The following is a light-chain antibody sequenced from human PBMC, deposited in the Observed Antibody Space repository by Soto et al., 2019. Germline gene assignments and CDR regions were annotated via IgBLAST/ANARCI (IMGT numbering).Light chain of an antibody. CDR3: LQHNSYPRT. V-gene: IGKV1-17*01. J-gene: IGKJ4*01. CDR2: AAS. Sequence: DIQMTQSPSSLSASVGDRVTITCRASQGIRNALGWYQQKPGKAPKRLLYAASSLQSGVPSRFSGSGSGTEFTLTISSLQPEDFATYYCLQHNSYPRTFGGGTKVEIK. CDR1: QGIRNA.